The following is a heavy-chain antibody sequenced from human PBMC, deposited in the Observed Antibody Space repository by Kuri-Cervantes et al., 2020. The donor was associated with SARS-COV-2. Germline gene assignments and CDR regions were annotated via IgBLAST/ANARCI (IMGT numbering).Heavy chain of an antibody. Sequence: ESLKISCTVSGGSISSSSYYWGWIRQPPGKGLEWIGSIYYSGSTYYNPSLKSRVTISVDTSKNQFSLKLSSVTAADTAVYYCAFQDTRSGGSSWAFDIWGQGTMVTVSS. J-gene: IGHJ3*02. CDR2: IYYSGST. CDR3: AFQDTRSGGSSWAFDI. D-gene: IGHD2-15*01. CDR1: GGSISSSSYY. V-gene: IGHV4-39*01.